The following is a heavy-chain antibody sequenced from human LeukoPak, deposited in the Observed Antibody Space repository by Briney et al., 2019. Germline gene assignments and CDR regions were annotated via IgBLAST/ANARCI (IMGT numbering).Heavy chain of an antibody. V-gene: IGHV4-59*01. CDR1: GVSISSYY. CDR3: ARRAITMVRGVMWVNWFDP. CDR2: IYYSGST. Sequence: PSETLSLTCTVSGVSISSYYWSWIRQPPGKGLEWIGYIYYSGSTNYNPSLKSRVTISVDTSKNQFSLKLSSVTAADTAVYYCARRAITMVRGVMWVNWFDPWGQGTLVTVSS. J-gene: IGHJ5*02. D-gene: IGHD3-10*01.